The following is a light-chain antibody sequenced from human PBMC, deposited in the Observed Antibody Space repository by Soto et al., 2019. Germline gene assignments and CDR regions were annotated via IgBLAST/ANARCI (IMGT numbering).Light chain of an antibody. V-gene: IGKV4-1*01. J-gene: IGKJ2*01. Sequence: DIVMTQSPDSLAVSLGERATINCKSSQSVLYSSNNKKYLAWYQQKPGQPPKLLIYWASTRESGVPDRFSGSGYGSDLTLTISSLQAEDVAVYYCQQYYSTPYTFGQGTKLEIK. CDR2: WAS. CDR3: QQYYSTPYT. CDR1: QSVLYSSNNKKY.